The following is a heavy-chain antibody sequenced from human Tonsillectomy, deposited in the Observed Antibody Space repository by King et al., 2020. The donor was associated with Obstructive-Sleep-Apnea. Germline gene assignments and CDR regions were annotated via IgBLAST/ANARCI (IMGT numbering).Heavy chain of an antibody. CDR3: ARDRGLWSVFDF. J-gene: IGHJ4*02. D-gene: IGHD5-18*01. V-gene: IGHV3-30-3*01. CDR2: ISIDGNNK. Sequence: VQLVESGGGVLQPGRSLRLSCTGSGFTFSSFVFHCVRQAPGKGLEGVAVISIDGNNKFYADSGKGRFTISRDDSKNTVYVQLNSLRVEDTAVYFCARDRGLWSVFDFWGQGTLVTVSS. CDR1: GFTFSSFV.